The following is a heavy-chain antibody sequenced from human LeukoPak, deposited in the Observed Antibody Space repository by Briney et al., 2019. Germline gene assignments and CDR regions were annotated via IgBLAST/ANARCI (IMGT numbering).Heavy chain of an antibody. V-gene: IGHV3-21*01. CDR3: ARVEVVVVPAATYNWFDP. Sequence: TGGSLRLSCAASGFTFSSYSMTWVRQAPGKGLEWVSSISSSSSYIYYADSVKGRFTISRDNAKNSLYLQMNSLRAEDTAVYYCARVEVVVVPAATYNWFDPWGQETLVTVSS. CDR2: ISSSSSYI. J-gene: IGHJ5*02. CDR1: GFTFSSYS. D-gene: IGHD2-2*01.